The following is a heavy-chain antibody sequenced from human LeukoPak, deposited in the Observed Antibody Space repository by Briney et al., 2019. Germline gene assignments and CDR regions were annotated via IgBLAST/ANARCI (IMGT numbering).Heavy chain of an antibody. J-gene: IGHJ4*02. CDR1: GFTFSNYW. Sequence: PGGSLRLSCAASGFTFSNYWMSWVRQAPGKGLEWVAHIKQDGSEKYYVDSVKGRFTISRDNAKDSLFLQVNSLRAEDTAVYYCARVPTDYVWGSYRYTFGFDYWGQGTLVTVSS. CDR3: ARVPTDYVWGSYRYTFGFDY. CDR2: IKQDGSEK. V-gene: IGHV3-7*01. D-gene: IGHD3-16*02.